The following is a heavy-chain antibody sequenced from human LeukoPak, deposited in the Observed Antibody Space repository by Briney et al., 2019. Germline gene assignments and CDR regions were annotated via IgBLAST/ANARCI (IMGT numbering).Heavy chain of an antibody. Sequence: SETLSLTCTVSGGSISSSSYYWGWIRQPPGKGLEWIGSIYYSGSTYYNPSLKSRVTISVDTSKNQFSLKLSSVTAADTAVYYCARWGSSGALDTPHFDYWGQGTLVTVSS. V-gene: IGHV4-39*07. D-gene: IGHD1-26*01. CDR1: GGSISSSSYY. J-gene: IGHJ4*02. CDR2: IYYSGST. CDR3: ARWGSSGALDTPHFDY.